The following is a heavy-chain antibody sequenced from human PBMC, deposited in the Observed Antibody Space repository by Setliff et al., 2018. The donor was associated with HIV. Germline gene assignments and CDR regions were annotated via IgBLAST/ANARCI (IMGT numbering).Heavy chain of an antibody. CDR2: INPSGGST. D-gene: IGHD6-19*01. Sequence: VASVKVSCKASGYTFTSYYIHWVRQAPGQGLEWMGRINPSGGSTSYAQKFQGRVTMTRDTSTSTVYMELSSLRSEDTAVYYCARDEGSGWPLDYWGQGTLVTVSS. CDR1: GYTFTSYY. CDR3: ARDEGSGWPLDY. V-gene: IGHV1-46*01. J-gene: IGHJ4*02.